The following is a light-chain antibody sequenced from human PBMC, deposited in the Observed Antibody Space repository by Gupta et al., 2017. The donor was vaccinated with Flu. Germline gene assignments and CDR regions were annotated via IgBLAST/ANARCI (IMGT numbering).Light chain of an antibody. V-gene: IGLV3-9*01. CDR2: RDS. Sequence: GKTARITCGGNNIGSKNVHWYQQKQGQAPVLGSDRDSNRPSGIPERFSGSNAGNTATLTISRAQAGDEADYYCQVWDSSTGDWVCGGGTKLTV. CDR1: NIGSKN. CDR3: QVWDSSTGDWV. J-gene: IGLJ3*02.